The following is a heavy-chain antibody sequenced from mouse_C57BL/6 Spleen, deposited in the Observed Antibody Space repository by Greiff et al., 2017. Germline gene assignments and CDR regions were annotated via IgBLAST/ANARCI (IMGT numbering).Heavy chain of an antibody. CDR3: ARSMEMDY. J-gene: IGHJ4*01. CDR2: IDPSDSYT. CDR1: GYTFTSYW. V-gene: IGHV1-59*01. Sequence: QVQLQQPGAELVRPGTSVKLSCKASGYTFTSYWMHWVKPRPGQGLEWVGVIDPSDSYTNYNQKFKGKATLTVETSSSTADMQLSSLTADDCAVYYCARSMEMDYWGQGTSVTVSS. D-gene: IGHD2-3*01.